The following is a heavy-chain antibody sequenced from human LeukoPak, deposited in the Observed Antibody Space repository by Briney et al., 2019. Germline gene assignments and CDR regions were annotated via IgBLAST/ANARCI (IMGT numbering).Heavy chain of an antibody. V-gene: IGHV1-18*01. CDR2: ISAHNGNT. CDR3: ARVNFWVGSTSGPLVDYFDY. J-gene: IGHJ4*02. CDR1: GYTFTTYG. Sequence: GASVKVSCKASGYTFTTYGITWVRQAPGQGLEWMGWISAHNGNTNYAQKFQDRVTMTTETSTRTAYMELRSLKSDDTAVYYCARVNFWVGSTSGPLVDYFDYWGQGALVTVSS. D-gene: IGHD2-2*01.